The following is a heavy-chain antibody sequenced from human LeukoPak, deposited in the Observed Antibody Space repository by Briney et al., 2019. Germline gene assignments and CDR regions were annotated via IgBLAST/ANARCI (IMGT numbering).Heavy chain of an antibody. CDR1: GFTFSNAW. J-gene: IGHJ6*03. CDR2: IKSKTDGGTT. V-gene: IGHV3-15*01. CDR3: TTVTIDTIFGVAEYYMDV. Sequence: GGSLRLSCAASGFTFSNAWMSWVRQAPGKGLEWVGRIKSKTDGGTTDYAAPVKGRFTISRDDSKNTLYLQMNSLKTEDTAVYYCTTVTIDTIFGVAEYYMDVWGKGTTVTVSS. D-gene: IGHD3-3*01.